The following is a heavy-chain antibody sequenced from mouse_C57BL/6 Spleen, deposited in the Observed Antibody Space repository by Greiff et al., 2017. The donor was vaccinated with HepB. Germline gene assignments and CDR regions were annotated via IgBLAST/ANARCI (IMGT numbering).Heavy chain of an antibody. J-gene: IGHJ4*01. Sequence: EVQLKESGPGMVKPSQSLSLTCTVTGYSITSGYDWHWIRHFPGNKLEWMGYISYSGSTNYNPSLKSRISITHDTSKNHFFLKLNSVTTEDTATYYCARRALYYDYDGYYAMDYWGQGTSVTVSS. CDR2: ISYSGST. V-gene: IGHV3-1*01. CDR1: GYSITSGYD. CDR3: ARRALYYDYDGYYAMDY. D-gene: IGHD2-4*01.